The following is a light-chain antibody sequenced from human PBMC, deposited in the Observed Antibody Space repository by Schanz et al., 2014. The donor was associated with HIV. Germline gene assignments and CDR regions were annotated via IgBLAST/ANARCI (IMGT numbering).Light chain of an antibody. CDR3: QQANSFPLT. J-gene: IGKJ4*01. V-gene: IGKV1-5*01. CDR1: QNIRGW. CDR2: SAS. Sequence: DIQMSQSPSTLSASVGDRVTITCRASQNIRGWLAWYQQKAGRAPKLLIYSASTLQSGVPSRFSGSGSGTDFTLTISSLQSEDFATYYCQQANSFPLTFGGGTKVEIK.